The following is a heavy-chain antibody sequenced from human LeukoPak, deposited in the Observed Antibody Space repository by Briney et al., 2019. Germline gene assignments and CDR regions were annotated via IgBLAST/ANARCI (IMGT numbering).Heavy chain of an antibody. J-gene: IGHJ5*02. CDR1: GFTFSSYS. D-gene: IGHD3-3*01. CDR2: ISSSSSYI. Sequence: PGGSLRLSCAASGFTFSSYSMNWVHQAPGKGLEWVSSISSSSSYIYYADSVKGRFTISRDNAKNSLYLQMNSLRAEDTAVYYCARDSGDDFWSGSNWFDPWGQGTPVTVSS. V-gene: IGHV3-21*01. CDR3: ARDSGDDFWSGSNWFDP.